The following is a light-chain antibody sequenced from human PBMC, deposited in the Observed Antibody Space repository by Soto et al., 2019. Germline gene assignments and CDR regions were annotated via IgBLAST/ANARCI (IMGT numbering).Light chain of an antibody. CDR3: GTWDSSLSTGV. CDR1: SSNIGNNY. CDR2: DNS. V-gene: IGLV1-51*01. Sequence: QSVLTQPPSVSAAPGQKVTISCSGSSSNIGNNYVSWYQQLPGAAPKLLIYDNSERPSGIPDRISGSKSGTSATLGITGLQTGDEADYYCGTWDSSLSTGVFGGGTQLTVL. J-gene: IGLJ3*02.